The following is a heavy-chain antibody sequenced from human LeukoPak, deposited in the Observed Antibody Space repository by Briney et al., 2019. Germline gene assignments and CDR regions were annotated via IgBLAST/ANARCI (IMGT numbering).Heavy chain of an antibody. V-gene: IGHV1-69*01. D-gene: IGHD3-10*01. CDR1: GGTFSSYA. J-gene: IGHJ4*02. CDR2: IIPIFGTA. Sequence: EASVKVSCKASGGTFSSYAISWVRQAPGQGLEWMGGIIPIFGTANYAQKFQGRVTITADESTSTAYMELSSLRSEDTAVYYCARVGAPVPYFGYWGQGTLVTVSS. CDR3: ARVGAPVPYFGY.